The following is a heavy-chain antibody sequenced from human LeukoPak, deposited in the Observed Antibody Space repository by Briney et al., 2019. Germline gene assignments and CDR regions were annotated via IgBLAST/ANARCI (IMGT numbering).Heavy chain of an antibody. CDR1: GYSFTSYW. CDR3: ALSWDYGYYDSSGYDAFDI. D-gene: IGHD3-22*01. J-gene: IGHJ3*02. Sequence: KDGESLKISCKGSGYSFTSYWIGWVRQMPGKGLEWMGIIYPGDSDTRYSPSFQGQVTISADKSISTAYLQWSSLKASDTAMYYCALSWDYGYYDSSGYDAFDIWGQGTMVTVSS. V-gene: IGHV5-51*01. CDR2: IYPGDSDT.